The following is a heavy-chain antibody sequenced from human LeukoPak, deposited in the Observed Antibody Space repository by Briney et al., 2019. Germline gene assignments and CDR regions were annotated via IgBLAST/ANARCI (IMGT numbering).Heavy chain of an antibody. J-gene: IGHJ4*02. CDR2: IYYSGST. D-gene: IGHD5-18*01. CDR1: GGSISSSDYY. Sequence: SETLSLTCVVSGGSISSSDYYWAWIRQPPGKGLEWIGSIYYSGSTLYNSSLKSRVTISVDTSKNQFSLKLSSVTAADTAVYYCARGQIHLWSPTYIDYWGQGTLVTVSS. V-gene: IGHV4-39*01. CDR3: ARGQIHLWSPTYIDY.